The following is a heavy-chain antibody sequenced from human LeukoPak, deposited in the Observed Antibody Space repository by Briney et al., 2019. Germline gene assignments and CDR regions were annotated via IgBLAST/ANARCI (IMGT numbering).Heavy chain of an antibody. Sequence: GGSLRLSCAASGLTLSNAWMSWVRQPPGKGLEWVGRIRSKTDGGTIESAAPMIGRFTISRDDSRNTVYLQLNSLTTEDTAVYYCATGPEPHTAIIDYWGQGTLVTVSS. V-gene: IGHV3-15*01. J-gene: IGHJ4*02. CDR2: IRSKTDGGTI. CDR3: ATGPEPHTAIIDY. D-gene: IGHD1-14*01. CDR1: GLTLSNAW.